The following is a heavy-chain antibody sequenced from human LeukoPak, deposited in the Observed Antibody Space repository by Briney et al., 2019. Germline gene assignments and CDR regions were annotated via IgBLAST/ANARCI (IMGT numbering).Heavy chain of an antibody. J-gene: IGHJ3*02. D-gene: IGHD1-1*01. CDR3: ARVRTVYAFDI. Sequence: SETLSLTCTVSGGSISSGSYYWSWIRQPAGKGLEWIGRIYTSGSTNYNPSLKSRVTIPVDTSKNQFSLKLSSVTAADTAVYYCARVRTVYAFDIWGQGTMVTVSS. V-gene: IGHV4-61*02. CDR1: GGSISSGSYY. CDR2: IYTSGST.